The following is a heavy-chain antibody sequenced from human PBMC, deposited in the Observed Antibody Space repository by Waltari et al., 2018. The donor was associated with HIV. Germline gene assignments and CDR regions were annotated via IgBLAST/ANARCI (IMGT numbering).Heavy chain of an antibody. V-gene: IGHV4-39*01. CDR2: ISYSGGT. J-gene: IGHJ6*02. CDR1: GGSISSSGSY. Sequence: QLQLQESGPGLVKPSEPLSLTCTVSGGSISSSGSYCVWLRQPPGKGLEWIGSISYSGGTYYSPSLKSRVTISVDTSKNQVSLRLTSVTAADTALYYCARQIWSGRPFGLDVWGQGTTVSVSS. D-gene: IGHD3-3*01. CDR3: ARQIWSGRPFGLDV.